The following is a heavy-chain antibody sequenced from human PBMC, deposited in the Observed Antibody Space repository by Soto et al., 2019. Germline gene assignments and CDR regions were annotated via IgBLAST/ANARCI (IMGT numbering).Heavy chain of an antibody. J-gene: IGHJ4*02. CDR3: ARLTTVTTRNFDY. D-gene: IGHD4-17*01. Sequence: SETLSLTCTVSGGSISSGGYYWSWIRQHPGKGLEWIGYIYYSGSTYYNPSLKSRVTISVDTSKNQFSLKLSSVTAADTAVYYCARLTTVTTRNFDYWGQGTLVTVSS. CDR2: IYYSGST. V-gene: IGHV4-31*03. CDR1: GGSISSGGYY.